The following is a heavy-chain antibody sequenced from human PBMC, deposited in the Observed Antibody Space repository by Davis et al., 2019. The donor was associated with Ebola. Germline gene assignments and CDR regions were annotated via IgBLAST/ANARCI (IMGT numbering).Heavy chain of an antibody. Sequence: GESLKISCAASGFTFSDAWMTWVRQAPGKGLEWVAYFSKFGSSKYYADSVKGRFTISRDNSTNTLDLQMNSLTAEDTAVYYCARELVAGRHHFDNWGQGTLVTVSS. D-gene: IGHD2-21*01. CDR1: GFTFSDAW. J-gene: IGHJ4*02. CDR3: ARELVAGRHHFDN. CDR2: FSKFGSSK. V-gene: IGHV3-30-3*01.